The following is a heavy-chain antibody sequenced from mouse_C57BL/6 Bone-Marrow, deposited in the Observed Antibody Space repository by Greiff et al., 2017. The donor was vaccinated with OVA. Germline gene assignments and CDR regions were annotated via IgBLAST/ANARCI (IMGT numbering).Heavy chain of an antibody. Sequence: EVQLQQSGAELVRPGASVKLSCTASGFNIKDDYMHWVKQRPEQGLGWIGWIVPGNGDTEYASKFPGKATITAETSYHTTYLQLSSQPSVDTAVYYCTTPYGSSWFAYWGQGTLVTVSA. V-gene: IGHV14-4*01. D-gene: IGHD1-1*01. CDR1: GFNIKDDY. J-gene: IGHJ3*01. CDR3: TTPYGSSWFAY. CDR2: IVPGNGDT.